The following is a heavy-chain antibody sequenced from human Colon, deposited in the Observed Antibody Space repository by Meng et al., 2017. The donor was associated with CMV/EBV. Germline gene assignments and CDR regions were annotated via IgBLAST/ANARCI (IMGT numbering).Heavy chain of an antibody. CDR3: AKEGADDAFDI. D-gene: IGHD3-16*01. CDR1: GFTFSSYA. Sequence: GGSLRLSCAASGFTFSSYAMHWVRQAPGKGLEWVAVISYDGSNKYYADSVKGRFTISRDNSKNTLYLQMNSLRAEDTAVYYCAKEGADDAFDIWGQGTMVTVSS. J-gene: IGHJ3*02. CDR2: ISYDGSNK. V-gene: IGHV3-30*04.